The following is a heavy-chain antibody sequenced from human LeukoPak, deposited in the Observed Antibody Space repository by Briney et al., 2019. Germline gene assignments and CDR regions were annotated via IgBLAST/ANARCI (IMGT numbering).Heavy chain of an antibody. V-gene: IGHV3-23*01. Sequence: GGSLRLSCAASGFTFSNSAMSWVRQAPGKGLEWVSTLSGSGITTYYADSVKGRFTISRDNSKNTLYLQMNSLRAEDTAVYYCAKGIYSSGWSYFVYWGHGTLVTVSS. CDR3: AKGIYSSGWSYFVY. CDR2: LSGSGITT. CDR1: GFTFSNSA. D-gene: IGHD6-19*01. J-gene: IGHJ4*01.